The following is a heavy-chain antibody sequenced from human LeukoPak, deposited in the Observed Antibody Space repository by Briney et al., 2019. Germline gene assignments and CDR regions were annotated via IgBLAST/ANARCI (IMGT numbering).Heavy chain of an antibody. V-gene: IGHV3-7*01. J-gene: IGHJ3*02. CDR3: ARERDLRYCSSTSCPPRQAGHAFDI. Sequence: GGSLRLSCAASGFTFSSYWMSWVRQAPGKGLEWVANIKQDGSEKYYVDSVKGRFTISRDNAKNSLYLQMNSLRAEDTAVYYCARERDLRYCSSTSCPPRQAGHAFDIRGQGTMVTVSS. D-gene: IGHD2-2*01. CDR2: IKQDGSEK. CDR1: GFTFSSYW.